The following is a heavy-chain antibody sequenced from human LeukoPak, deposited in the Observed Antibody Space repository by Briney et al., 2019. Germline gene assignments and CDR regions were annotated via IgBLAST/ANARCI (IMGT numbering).Heavy chain of an antibody. V-gene: IGHV4-61*02. D-gene: IGHD4-11*01. CDR2: IYISGST. Sequence: PSETLSFTCTVSGDSINTASDYWTWIRQPAGKGLEWIGRIYISGSTNYNPSLKSRVTISIDASKNQFSLRLSSVTAADTAVYYCARLAGVTEYYYYYYMDVWGKGTTVTVSS. J-gene: IGHJ6*03. CDR1: GDSINTASDY. CDR3: ARLAGVTEYYYYYYMDV.